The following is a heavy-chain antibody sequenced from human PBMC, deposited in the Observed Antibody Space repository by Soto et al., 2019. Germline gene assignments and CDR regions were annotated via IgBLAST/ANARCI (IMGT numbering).Heavy chain of an antibody. J-gene: IGHJ5*02. CDR1: GYRFTTDC. Sequence: GESLKISCKGPGYRFTTDCISWGRQMPGKGPGGKGRFDRRGCYTRCSRSFQGPVTISADKSIDTVYLHWSSLKASDTHVYYCGRLRIAAPGDPGPWGQGTLVPVSS. CDR3: GRLRIAAPGDPGP. D-gene: IGHD6-13*01. V-gene: IGHV5-10-1*01. CDR2: FDRRGCYT.